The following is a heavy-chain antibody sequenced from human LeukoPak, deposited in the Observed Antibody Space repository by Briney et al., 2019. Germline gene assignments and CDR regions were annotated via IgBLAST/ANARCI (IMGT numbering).Heavy chain of an antibody. D-gene: IGHD2-15*01. Sequence: ASETLSLTCSVSGGSISSTNWWSWVRQPPGKGLEWIGETSHRGSTNYNPSLKSRVTISVDKSKNQFSLKLSSVTAADTAVYYCARNAAHEYYFDYWGRGTLVTVSS. J-gene: IGHJ4*02. V-gene: IGHV4-4*02. CDR3: ARNAAHEYYFDY. CDR2: TSHRGST. CDR1: GGSISSTNW.